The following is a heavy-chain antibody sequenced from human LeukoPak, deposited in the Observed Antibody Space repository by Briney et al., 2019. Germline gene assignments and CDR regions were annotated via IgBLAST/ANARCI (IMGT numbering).Heavy chain of an antibody. V-gene: IGHV3-53*01. CDR3: ARDRYCSGGSCYVAFDI. J-gene: IGHJ3*02. Sequence: GGSLRLSCAASGFTVSSNYMSWVRQAPGKGLEWVSVIYSGGSTYYADSVKGRFTISRDNSKNTLYLQMNSLRAEDTAVYYCARDRYCSGGSCYVAFDIWGQGTMVTVSS. D-gene: IGHD2-15*01. CDR1: GFTVSSNY. CDR2: IYSGGST.